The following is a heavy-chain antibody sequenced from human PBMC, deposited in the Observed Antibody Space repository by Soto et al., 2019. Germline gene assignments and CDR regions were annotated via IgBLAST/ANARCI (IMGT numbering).Heavy chain of an antibody. CDR1: GFTFSRYS. Sequence: EVQLVESGGGLVQPGESLRLSCAVSGFTFSRYSMNWVRQAPGKGLEWVSSISSTTNYIYYADSMKGRFTVSRDNAKNSVYLDMNSLSAEDTAVYYCARESEDLTSNFDYWGQGTLVTVSS. J-gene: IGHJ4*02. CDR3: ARESEDLTSNFDY. V-gene: IGHV3-21*01. CDR2: ISSTTNYI.